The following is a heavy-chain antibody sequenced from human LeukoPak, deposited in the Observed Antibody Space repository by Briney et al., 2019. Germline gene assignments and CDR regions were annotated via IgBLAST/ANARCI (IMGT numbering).Heavy chain of an antibody. Sequence: AVKVSFKSSAGTFSNYAITWVRQAPGQGRGWMGGIIPIFGTANYAQKFQGSVTITADTSTATVYMDMSRLRSEDTAVYYSARGHQGGYTYNRFDHWGQGTLVTVSS. CDR2: IIPIFGTA. D-gene: IGHD5-12*01. V-gene: IGHV1-69*06. CDR1: AGTFSNYA. J-gene: IGHJ5*02. CDR3: ARGHQGGYTYNRFDH.